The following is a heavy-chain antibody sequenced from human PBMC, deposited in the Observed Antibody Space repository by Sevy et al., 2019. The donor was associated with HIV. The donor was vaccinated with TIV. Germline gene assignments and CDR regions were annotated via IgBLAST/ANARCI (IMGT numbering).Heavy chain of an antibody. J-gene: IGHJ6*02. D-gene: IGHD5-18*01. CDR1: GFTFISYS. Sequence: GGSLRLSCAASGFTFISYSFDWVRQAPGKGLEWLSYISTGRSTRDYADSVKGRFTISRDNAKKSLYLQMNSLRVEDTVVYYCAREGGYSDQGMDVWGQGTTVTVS. CDR3: AREGGYSDQGMDV. CDR2: ISTGRSTR. V-gene: IGHV3-48*01.